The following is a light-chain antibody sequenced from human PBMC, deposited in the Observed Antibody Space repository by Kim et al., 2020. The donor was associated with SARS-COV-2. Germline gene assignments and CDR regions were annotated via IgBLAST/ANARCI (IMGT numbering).Light chain of an antibody. CDR3: QVWETFSDHPV. Sequence: APGKTAKSACGGNDIGSKSVHWYRRRPGQAPVLVIYYDDGRPSRVPERFSGSNSVNTATLTISRVEAGDEADYYCQVWETFSDHPVFGGGTQLTVL. CDR2: YDD. V-gene: IGLV3-21*01. J-gene: IGLJ3*02. CDR1: DIGSKS.